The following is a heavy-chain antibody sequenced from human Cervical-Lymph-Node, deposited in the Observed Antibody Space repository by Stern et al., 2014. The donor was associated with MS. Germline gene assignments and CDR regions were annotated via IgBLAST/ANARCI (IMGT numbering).Heavy chain of an antibody. CDR1: GFTFSSYG. Sequence: QVQLVQSGGGVVQPGRSLRLSCAASGFTFSSYGMHWVRQAPGKGLEWVAVILYDGSNKYYADSVKGRFTISRDNSKNTLYLQMNSLRAEDTAVYYCARGGGSWGYFDYWGQGTLVTVSS. V-gene: IGHV3-33*01. CDR2: ILYDGSNK. J-gene: IGHJ4*02. D-gene: IGHD1-26*01. CDR3: ARGGGSWGYFDY.